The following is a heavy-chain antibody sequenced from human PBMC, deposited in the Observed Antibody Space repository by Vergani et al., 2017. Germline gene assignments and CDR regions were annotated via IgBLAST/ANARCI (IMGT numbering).Heavy chain of an antibody. CDR3: ARXYLGAARRLGNFDY. D-gene: IGHD6-6*01. CDR2: IWYDGSNK. Sequence: QVQLVESGGGVVQPGRSLRLSCAASGFTFSSYGMHWVRQAPGKGLEWVAVIWYDGSNKYYADSVKGRFTISRDNSKNTLYLQMNSLRAEDTAVYYCARXYLGAARRLGNFDYWGQGTLVTVSS. V-gene: IGHV3-33*01. CDR1: GFTFSSYG. J-gene: IGHJ4*02.